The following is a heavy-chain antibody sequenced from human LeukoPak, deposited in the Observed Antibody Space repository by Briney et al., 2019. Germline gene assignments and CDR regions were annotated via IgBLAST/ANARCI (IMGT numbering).Heavy chain of an antibody. CDR3: GRGSRRRGRQFRVRSHAFYI. D-gene: IGHD5-24*01. CDR1: GYTFTSYD. J-gene: IGHJ3*02. Sequence: SVNLSCKVSGYTFTSYDTNGVRQATGRGLEGMGGINPNSGNTVYTHTLQGRVPVKRNNSISTAHGELSSLRSQHTSVYYCGRGSRRRGRQFRVRSHAFYIWGQGTKVTLPS. CDR2: INPNSGNT. V-gene: IGHV1-8*01.